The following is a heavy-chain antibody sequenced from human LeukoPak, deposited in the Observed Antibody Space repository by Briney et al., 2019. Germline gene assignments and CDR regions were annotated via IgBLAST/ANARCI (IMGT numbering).Heavy chain of an antibody. CDR1: GFTFSSYG. CDR2: IRYDGSNK. V-gene: IGHV3-30*02. D-gene: IGHD3-22*01. Sequence: GGSLRLPCAASGFTFSSYGMHWVRQAPGKGLEWVAFIRYDGSNKYYADSVKGRFTISRDNSKNTLYLQMNSLRAEDTAVYYSARDNYYDSSGLGYWGQGTLVTVSS. CDR3: ARDNYYDSSGLGY. J-gene: IGHJ4*02.